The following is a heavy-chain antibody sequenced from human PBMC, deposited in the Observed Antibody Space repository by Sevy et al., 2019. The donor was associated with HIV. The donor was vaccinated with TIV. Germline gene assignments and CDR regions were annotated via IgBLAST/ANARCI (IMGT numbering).Heavy chain of an antibody. J-gene: IGHJ4*02. D-gene: IGHD3-16*01. V-gene: IGHV3-30*03. CDR2: VSKEGTNK. Sequence: GGSLRLSCEASGFTFTRYAFHWVRQAPGKGLGGVAVVSKEGTNKYYADSVKGRFTISRDNSRNTLYLQMQSLRADDTAVYFCARDPHSVPHWGSFDSWGQGTLVTVSS. CDR1: GFTFTRYA. CDR3: ARDPHSVPHWGSFDS.